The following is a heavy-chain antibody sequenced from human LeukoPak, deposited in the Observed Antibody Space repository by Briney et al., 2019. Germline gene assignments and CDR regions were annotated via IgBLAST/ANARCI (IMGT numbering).Heavy chain of an antibody. Sequence: GGSLRLSCAASGFTFSSYSMNWVRQAPGKGLEWVSSISSSSSYIYYADSVKGRFTISRDNAKNSLYLQMNSLRAEDTAIYSCAKVSVCFGCYFDYWGQGALVTVSS. CDR3: AKVSVCFGCYFDY. CDR2: ISSSSSYI. J-gene: IGHJ4*02. D-gene: IGHD3-16*01. CDR1: GFTFSSYS. V-gene: IGHV3-21*04.